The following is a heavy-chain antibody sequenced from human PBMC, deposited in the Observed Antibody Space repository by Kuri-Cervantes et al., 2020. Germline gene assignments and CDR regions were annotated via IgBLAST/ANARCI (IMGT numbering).Heavy chain of an antibody. CDR2: IEQYGSNK. V-gene: IGHV3-7*01. CDR3: AKKYYDFWSGTKMGYYYYGMDV. Sequence: GESLKISCAASGFTFNSYWMSWVRQAPGKGLEWVANIEQYGSNKYYADSVKGRFTISRDNSKNTLYLQMNSLRAEDTAVYYCAKKYYDFWSGTKMGYYYYGMDVWGQGTTVTVSS. J-gene: IGHJ6*02. D-gene: IGHD3-3*01. CDR1: GFTFNSYW.